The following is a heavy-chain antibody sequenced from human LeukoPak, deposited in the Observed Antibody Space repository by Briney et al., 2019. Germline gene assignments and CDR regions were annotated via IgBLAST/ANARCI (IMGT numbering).Heavy chain of an antibody. D-gene: IGHD6-13*01. CDR1: GYIKFKYW. Sequence: GEALKISCKASGYIKFKYWIGWVRRMPGKGLEWMGIIFPGDSDTTYGPSFKGQVTISGDKSINTAYLQWSSLKASDTAMYYCARLSGSTTWSDYWGQGTLVTVSS. CDR2: IFPGDSDT. CDR3: ARLSGSTTWSDY. J-gene: IGHJ4*02. V-gene: IGHV5-51*01.